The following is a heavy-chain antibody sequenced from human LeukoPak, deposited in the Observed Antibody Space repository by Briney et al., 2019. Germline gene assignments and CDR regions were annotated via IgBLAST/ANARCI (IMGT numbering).Heavy chain of an antibody. CDR3: ARGRRPPLIPSAIYYYYHMDV. J-gene: IGHJ6*03. Sequence: PSETLSLTCAVYGESLSGYYLSWIRQPPGKGLEWIGEINQSGSTNYNPSLKSRVTISVDTSKNQFSLKLSSVTAADTALYYCARGRRPPLIPSAIYYYYHMDVWGKGTTVTVSS. CDR1: GESLSGYY. V-gene: IGHV4-34*01. CDR2: INQSGST. D-gene: IGHD2-2*02.